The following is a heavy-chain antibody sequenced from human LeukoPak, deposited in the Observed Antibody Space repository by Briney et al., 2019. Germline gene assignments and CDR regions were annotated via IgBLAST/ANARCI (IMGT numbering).Heavy chain of an antibody. J-gene: IGHJ3*02. D-gene: IGHD3-3*01. CDR1: GFTFSSYG. CDR3: AKGIVRFLDNAFDI. Sequence: GGSLRLSCAASGFTFSSYGMSWVRQAPGKGLEWVSAISGSGASTYYADSVKGRFTISRDNSKDTLYLQMNSLRAEDTAVYYCAKGIVRFLDNAFDIWGQGTMVTVSS. V-gene: IGHV3-23*01. CDR2: ISGSGAST.